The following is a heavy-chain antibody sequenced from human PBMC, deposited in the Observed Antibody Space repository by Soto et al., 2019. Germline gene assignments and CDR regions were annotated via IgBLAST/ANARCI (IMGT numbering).Heavy chain of an antibody. CDR3: ASEEVPTVDYYGMDV. D-gene: IGHD4-4*01. J-gene: IGHJ6*02. V-gene: IGHV4-31*03. CDR2: IYHTGST. Sequence: QVQLQESGPGLVKPSQTLSLTCTVSGCSISNVDYYWNWIRQFPGKGLEWIGYIYHTGSTYYNPSLKSRLTILVDTSKNQFSLRLTALTAADTAVYYCASEEVPTVDYYGMDVWGQGTTVTVSS. CDR1: GCSISNVDYY.